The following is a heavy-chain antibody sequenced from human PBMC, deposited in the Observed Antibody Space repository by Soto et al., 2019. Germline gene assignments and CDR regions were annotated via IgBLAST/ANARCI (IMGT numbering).Heavy chain of an antibody. J-gene: IGHJ6*03. CDR2: INHSGST. Sequence: SETLSLTCAVYGGSFSGYYWSWIRQPPGKGLEWIGEINHSGSTNYNPSLKSRVTISVDTSKNQFSLKLSSVTAADTAVYYCARGFLVVPAAMPYYYYMDVWGKGTTVPVSS. CDR3: ARGFLVVPAAMPYYYYMDV. V-gene: IGHV4-34*01. D-gene: IGHD2-2*01. CDR1: GGSFSGYY.